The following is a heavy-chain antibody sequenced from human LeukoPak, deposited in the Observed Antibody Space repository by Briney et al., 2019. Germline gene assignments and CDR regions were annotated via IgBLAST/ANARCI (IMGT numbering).Heavy chain of an antibody. Sequence: SETLSLTCAVYGGSFSGYYWSRIRQPPGKGLEWIGEINHSGSTNYNPSLKSRVTISVDTSKNQFSLKLSSVTAADTAVYYCARGRGSGWLRNWFDPWGQGTLVTVSS. CDR3: ARGRGSGWLRNWFDP. V-gene: IGHV4-34*01. D-gene: IGHD6-19*01. CDR2: INHSGST. J-gene: IGHJ5*02. CDR1: GGSFSGYY.